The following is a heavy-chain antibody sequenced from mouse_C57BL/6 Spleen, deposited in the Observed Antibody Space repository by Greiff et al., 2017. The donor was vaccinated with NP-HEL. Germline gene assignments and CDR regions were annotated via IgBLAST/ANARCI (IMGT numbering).Heavy chain of an antibody. J-gene: IGHJ4*01. D-gene: IGHD1-1*01. CDR2: IDPSDSYT. Sequence: QVQLKQPGAELVMPGASVKLSCKASGYTFTSSWMHWVKQRPGQGLEWIGEIDPSDSYTNYNQKFKGKSTLTVDKSSSTAYMQLSSLTSEDSAVYYCAVLRAMDYWGQGTSVTVSS. V-gene: IGHV1-69*01. CDR1: GYTFTSSW. CDR3: AVLRAMDY.